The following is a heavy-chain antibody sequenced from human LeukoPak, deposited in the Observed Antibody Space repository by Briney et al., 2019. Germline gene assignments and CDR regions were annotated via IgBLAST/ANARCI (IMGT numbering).Heavy chain of an antibody. CDR1: GYTFTSYY. Sequence: ASVKVSCKASGYTFTSYYIHWVRQAPGQGLEWMGIINPSGGNRSYAQNFQGRVTMTRDTSTSTVYMELSSLRSEDTAVYYCARQYYHDSSFYWFAFDYWGQGTLVTVSS. V-gene: IGHV1-46*01. D-gene: IGHD3-22*01. CDR2: INPSGGNR. J-gene: IGHJ4*02. CDR3: ARQYYHDSSFYWFAFDY.